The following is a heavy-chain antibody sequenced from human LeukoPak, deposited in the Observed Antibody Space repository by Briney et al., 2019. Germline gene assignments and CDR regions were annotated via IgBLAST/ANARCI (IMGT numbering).Heavy chain of an antibody. J-gene: IGHJ3*02. D-gene: IGHD6-13*01. Sequence: ASVKVSCKASGYTFTSYGISWVRQAPGQGLEWMGWISAYSGDTNYAQKFQGRATMTTDTSTSTAYMELSSLRSEDTAVYYCARQQLVRNLDAFDIWGQGTMVTVSS. CDR2: ISAYSGDT. CDR1: GYTFTSYG. V-gene: IGHV1-18*01. CDR3: ARQQLVRNLDAFDI.